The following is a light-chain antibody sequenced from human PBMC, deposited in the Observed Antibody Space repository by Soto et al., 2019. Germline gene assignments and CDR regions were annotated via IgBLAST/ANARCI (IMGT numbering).Light chain of an antibody. J-gene: IGLJ3*02. CDR3: SSYTSSYTWV. CDR1: SNDVGGYNY. Sequence: QSVLTQPASVSGSPGQSITISCTGTSNDVGGYNYVSWYQQHPGKAPKLLIYGVIDRPSGVSNRFSGSKSGNAASLTISGLQAEDEGDDYCSSYTSSYTWVFGGGTKLTVL. V-gene: IGLV2-14*03. CDR2: GVI.